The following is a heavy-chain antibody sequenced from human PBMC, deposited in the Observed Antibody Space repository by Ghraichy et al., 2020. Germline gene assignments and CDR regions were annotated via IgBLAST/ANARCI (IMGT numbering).Heavy chain of an antibody. D-gene: IGHD2-15*01. Sequence: SETLSLTCTVSGGSISSYYWSWIRQPAGKGLEWIGRIYTSGNTNYNPSLKSRVTMSVDTSKNQFSLKLSSVTAADTAVYYCARDGGPYCSGGSCPRDWGQGTLVTVSS. CDR1: GGSISSYY. CDR2: IYTSGNT. CDR3: ARDGGPYCSGGSCPRD. J-gene: IGHJ4*02. V-gene: IGHV4-4*07.